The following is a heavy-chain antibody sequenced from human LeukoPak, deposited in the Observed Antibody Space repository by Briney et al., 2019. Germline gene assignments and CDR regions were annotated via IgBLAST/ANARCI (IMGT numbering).Heavy chain of an antibody. D-gene: IGHD3-3*01. Sequence: SVKVSCKASGYTFTSYGISWVRQAPGQGLEWMGWISAYNGNTNYAQKLQGRVTMTTDTSTSTAYMELRSLRSDDTAVYYCARDWADYDFWSGYTLNWFDPWGQGTLVTVSS. CDR2: ISAYNGNT. V-gene: IGHV1-18*01. CDR1: GYTFTSYG. J-gene: IGHJ5*02. CDR3: ARDWADYDFWSGYTLNWFDP.